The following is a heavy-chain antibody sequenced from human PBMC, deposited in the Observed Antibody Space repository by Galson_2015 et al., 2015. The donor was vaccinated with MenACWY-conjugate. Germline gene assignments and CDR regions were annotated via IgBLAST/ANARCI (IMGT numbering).Heavy chain of an antibody. J-gene: IGHJ4*02. CDR2: VHHSGST. CDR1: GASITRDW. Sequence: ETLSLTCVVSGASITRDWWSWVRQPPGKGLEWIGEVHHSGSTNYNPSLKSRVTISLDKSKSQISLTVDSVTAADTAIYYCAGHCSGARCHLYWGQGTLVAVSS. D-gene: IGHD2-15*01. V-gene: IGHV4-4*02. CDR3: AGHCSGARCHLY.